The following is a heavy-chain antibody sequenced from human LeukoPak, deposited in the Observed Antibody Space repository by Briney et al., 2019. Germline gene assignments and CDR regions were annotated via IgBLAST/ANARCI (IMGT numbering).Heavy chain of an antibody. J-gene: IGHJ6*03. V-gene: IGHV3-49*03. D-gene: IGHD3-22*01. CDR3: TSFPVVDYYYYYMGV. CDR2: IRSKAYGGTT. CDR1: GFTFGDYA. Sequence: PGGSLRLSCTASGFTFGDYAMSWFRQAPGKGLEWVGFIRSKAYGGTTEYAASVKGRFTISRDDSKSIAYLQMNSLKTEDTAVYYCTSFPVVDYYYYYMGVWGKGTTVTVSS.